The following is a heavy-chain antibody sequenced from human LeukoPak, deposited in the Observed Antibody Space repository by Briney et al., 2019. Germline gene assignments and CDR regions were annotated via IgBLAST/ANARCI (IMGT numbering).Heavy chain of an antibody. CDR2: ISGSGGST. D-gene: IGHD3-9*01. CDR1: GFTFSSYA. V-gene: IGHV3-23*01. CDR3: AKDGTYYDVLTGYYLFFDY. J-gene: IGHJ4*02. Sequence: GGSLRLSCAASGFTFSSYAMSWVRQAPGKGLEWVSAISGSGGSTYYADSVKGRFTISRDNSKNTLYLQMNSLRAEDTAVYYCAKDGTYYDVLTGYYLFFDYWGQGTLVTVSS.